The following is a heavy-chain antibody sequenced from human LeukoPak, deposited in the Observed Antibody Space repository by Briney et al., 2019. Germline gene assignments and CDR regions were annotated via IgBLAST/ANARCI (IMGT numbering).Heavy chain of an antibody. J-gene: IGHJ4*02. CDR2: IYHSGST. CDR3: ARVPTNMVRGVTTDTDY. Sequence: PSETLSLTCTVSGGSISSGGYYWSWIRQPPGKGLEWIGYIYHSGSTYYNPSLKSRVTISVDRSKNQFSLKLSSVTAADTAVYYCARVPTNMVRGVTTDTDYWGQGTLVTVSS. V-gene: IGHV4-30-2*01. D-gene: IGHD3-10*01. CDR1: GGSISSGGYY.